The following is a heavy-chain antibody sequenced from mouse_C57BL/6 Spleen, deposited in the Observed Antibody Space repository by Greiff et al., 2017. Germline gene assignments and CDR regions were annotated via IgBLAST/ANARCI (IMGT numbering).Heavy chain of an antibody. CDR2: IDPSDSDT. V-gene: IGHV1-52*01. Sequence: QVQLQQPGAELVRPGSSVKLSCKASGYTFTSYWMHWVKQRPIQGLEWIGNIDPSDSDTHYNQKFKDKATLTVDKSSSTAYMQLSRLTSEDSAVYYCARCDYGEGLAYWGQGTLVTVSA. CDR3: ARCDYGEGLAY. D-gene: IGHD1-1*02. J-gene: IGHJ3*01. CDR1: GYTFTSYW.